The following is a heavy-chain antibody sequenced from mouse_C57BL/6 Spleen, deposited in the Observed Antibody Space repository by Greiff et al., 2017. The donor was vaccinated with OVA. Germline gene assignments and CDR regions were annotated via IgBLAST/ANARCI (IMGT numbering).Heavy chain of an antibody. CDR1: GFTFSSYA. CDR3: ARGGYYGSSSYYLDY. V-gene: IGHV5-4*01. J-gene: IGHJ2*01. D-gene: IGHD1-1*01. Sequence: EVQLVESGGGLVKPGGSLKLSCAASGFTFSSYAMSWVRQTPEKRLEWVATISDGGSYTYYPDNVKGRFTISRDNAKNNLYLQMSHLKSEDTAMYYCARGGYYGSSSYYLDYWGQGTTLTVSS. CDR2: ISDGGSYT.